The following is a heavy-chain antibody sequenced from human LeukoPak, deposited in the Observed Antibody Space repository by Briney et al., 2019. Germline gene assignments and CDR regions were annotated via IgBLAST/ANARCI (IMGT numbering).Heavy chain of an antibody. J-gene: IGHJ4*02. CDR3: AKSPVTPRIFGAAMYYFDY. Sequence: PGGSLRLSCAASGFTFSSYAMSWVRQAPGKGLEWVSAISGSGGSTYYADSVKGRFTISRDNSKDTLYLQIDSLSAEDTAIYYCAKSPVTPRIFGAAMYYFDYWGQGTLVTVSS. CDR2: ISGSGGST. V-gene: IGHV3-23*01. D-gene: IGHD3-3*01. CDR1: GFTFSSYA.